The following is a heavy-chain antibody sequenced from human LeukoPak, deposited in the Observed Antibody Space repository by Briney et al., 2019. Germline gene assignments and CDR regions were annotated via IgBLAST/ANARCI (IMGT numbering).Heavy chain of an antibody. Sequence: SETLPLTCTVSGGSISRYYWSWIRQPPGKGLEWIGYIYYGGSTNYNPSLKSRVTISIHTSKNQFSLKLSSVTAADTAVYYCAKSGNVGLDDYWGQGTLVTVSS. D-gene: IGHD3-10*01. V-gene: IGHV4-59*08. CDR2: IYYGGST. CDR3: AKSGNVGLDDY. CDR1: GGSISRYY. J-gene: IGHJ4*02.